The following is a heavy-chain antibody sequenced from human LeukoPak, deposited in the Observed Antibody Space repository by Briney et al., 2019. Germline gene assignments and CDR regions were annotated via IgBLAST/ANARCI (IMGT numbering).Heavy chain of an antibody. V-gene: IGHV4-59*01. Sequence: PSETLSLTCTVSGGSISSYYWSWIRQPPGKGLEWIGYIYYSGSTNYNPSLKSRVTISVDTSKNRFSLKLSSVTAADTAVYYCARRVSSSSSIDYWGQGTLVTVSS. CDR2: IYYSGST. CDR3: ARRVSSSSSIDY. D-gene: IGHD6-6*01. CDR1: GGSISSYY. J-gene: IGHJ4*02.